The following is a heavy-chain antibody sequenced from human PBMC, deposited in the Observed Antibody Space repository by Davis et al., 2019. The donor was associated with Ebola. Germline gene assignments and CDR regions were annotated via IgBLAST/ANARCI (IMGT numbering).Heavy chain of an antibody. J-gene: IGHJ5*01. D-gene: IGHD6-6*01. CDR2: ISYDGSHK. Sequence: PGGSLRLSCAASGFTFNSYGMHWVRQAPGKGLEWVAVISYDGSHKYYADSVKGRFTISRDNSQNTLFLQMNSLRAEDTAVYYCAKEGYTSSSGPDSWGQGTLVTVSS. V-gene: IGHV3-30*18. CDR1: GFTFNSYG. CDR3: AKEGYTSSSGPDS.